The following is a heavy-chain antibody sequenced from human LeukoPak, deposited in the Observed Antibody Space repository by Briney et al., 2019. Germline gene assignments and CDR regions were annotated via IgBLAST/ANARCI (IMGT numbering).Heavy chain of an antibody. CDR2: IGNFATTM. Sequence: GGSLRLSCAASGFSFGGYYMAWIRQAPGKGLEWVSYIGNFATTMHYADSVKGRFTISRDNAKNSLYLQMNSLRAEDTAVYYCARAPHYGDYVGFYYFDFWGQGTLVTVSS. CDR1: GFSFGGYY. V-gene: IGHV3-11*04. D-gene: IGHD4-17*01. CDR3: ARAPHYGDYVGFYYFDF. J-gene: IGHJ4*02.